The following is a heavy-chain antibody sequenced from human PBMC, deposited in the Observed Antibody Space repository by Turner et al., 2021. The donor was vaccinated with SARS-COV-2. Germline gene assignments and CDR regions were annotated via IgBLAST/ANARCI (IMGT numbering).Heavy chain of an antibody. CDR2: ISSSSSYI. Sequence: EVQLVESGGGLVNPGGSLRLSCQPFGFTCISYSMNWVRKAQVKGLEWVSSISSSSSYIYYADSVKGRFTISRDNAKNSLYLQTNSLRAEDTAVYYCARSPTAPGYYYDSSGYYTPYYFDYWGQGTLVTVSS. CDR1: GFTCISYS. J-gene: IGHJ4*02. D-gene: IGHD3-22*01. CDR3: ARSPTAPGYYYDSSGYYTPYYFDY. V-gene: IGHV3-21*01.